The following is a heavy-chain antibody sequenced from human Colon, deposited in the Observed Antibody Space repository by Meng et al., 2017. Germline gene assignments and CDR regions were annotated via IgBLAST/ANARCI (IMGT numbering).Heavy chain of an antibody. D-gene: IGHD3-10*01. CDR2: IKSKTDGRTT. Sequence: VDLGESGGGLVEPGGSLRLPCAASGLTFSNAWMSWVRQAPGKGLEWVGRIKSKTDGRTTDYAAPVKGRFTISRDDSKNTLYLQMNSLKTEDTAIYYCTTAPAGRYWGQGTLVTVSS. CDR3: TTAPAGRY. V-gene: IGHV3-15*01. CDR1: GLTFSNAW. J-gene: IGHJ4*02.